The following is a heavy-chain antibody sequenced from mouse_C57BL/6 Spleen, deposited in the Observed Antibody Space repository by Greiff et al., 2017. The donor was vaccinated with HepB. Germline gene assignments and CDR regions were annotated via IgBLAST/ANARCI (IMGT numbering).Heavy chain of an antibody. D-gene: IGHD2-4*01. Sequence: VHVKQSGPELVKPGASVKMSCKASGYTFTDYNMHWVKQSHGKSLEWIGYINPNNGGTSYNQKFKGKATLTVNKSSSTAYMELRSLTSEDSAVYYCATYYDYDEDAMDYWGQGTSVTVSS. V-gene: IGHV1-22*01. J-gene: IGHJ4*01. CDR3: ATYYDYDEDAMDY. CDR1: GYTFTDYN. CDR2: INPNNGGT.